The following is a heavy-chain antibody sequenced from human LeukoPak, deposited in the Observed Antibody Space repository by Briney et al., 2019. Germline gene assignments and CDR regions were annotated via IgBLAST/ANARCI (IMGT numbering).Heavy chain of an antibody. J-gene: IGHJ6*03. Sequence: PGGSLRLSCVASGLTFSNFGMSWVRQAPGKGLEWVSAISGSGDSTYYADSVKGRFTISRDNSKNTLYLQMNRLRAEDTAVYYCAREYMDVWGKGTTVTISS. V-gene: IGHV3-23*01. CDR2: ISGSGDST. CDR1: GLTFSNFG. CDR3: AREYMDV.